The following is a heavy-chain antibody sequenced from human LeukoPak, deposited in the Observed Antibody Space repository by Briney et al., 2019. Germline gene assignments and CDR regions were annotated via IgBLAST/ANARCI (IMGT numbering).Heavy chain of an antibody. CDR3: TTVTLYDSSGYYYVDYFDY. J-gene: IGHJ4*02. V-gene: IGHV3-15*01. CDR1: GFTFSNAW. Sequence: GGSLRLSCAASGFTFSNAWMSWVRQAPGKGLEWVGRIKSKTDGGTTDYAAPVKGRFTISRDDSKNTLYLQMNSLKTEDTAVYYCTTVTLYDSSGYYYVDYFDYWGQGTLVTVS. CDR2: IKSKTDGGTT. D-gene: IGHD3-22*01.